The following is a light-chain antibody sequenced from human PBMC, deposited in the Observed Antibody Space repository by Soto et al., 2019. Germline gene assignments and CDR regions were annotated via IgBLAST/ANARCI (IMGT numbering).Light chain of an antibody. CDR2: YDT. J-gene: IGLJ2*01. CDR3: QVWDIGSGVI. Sequence: SYELTQPPAVSVAPGKKAKITCGGSNIGSKSVHWYQQKPGQAPVLVIYYDTDRPSGVPERLSGSNSGSTAALTISRVEAGDEADYYCQVWDIGSGVIFGGGTKLTVL. V-gene: IGLV3-21*04. CDR1: NIGSKS.